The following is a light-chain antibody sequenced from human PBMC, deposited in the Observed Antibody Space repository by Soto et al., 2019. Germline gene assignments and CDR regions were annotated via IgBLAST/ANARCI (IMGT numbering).Light chain of an antibody. J-gene: IGLJ1*01. CDR3: CSYTTSNTRQIV. CDR1: SSDVGGYNY. Sequence: QSALTQPASGSGSPGQWITISCTGTSSDVGGYNYVSWYQQHPGKAPKFMIYDVSNRPSGGSNRFSGSKSGNTASLTISGLQAEDEADYYCCSYTTSNTRQIVFGTGTKVTVL. CDR2: DVS. V-gene: IGLV2-14*01.